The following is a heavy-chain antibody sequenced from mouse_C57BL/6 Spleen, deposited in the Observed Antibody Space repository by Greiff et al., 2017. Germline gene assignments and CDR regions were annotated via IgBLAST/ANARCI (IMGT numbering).Heavy chain of an antibody. V-gene: IGHV1-64*01. CDR1: GYTFTSYW. Sequence: VQLQQSGAELVKPGASVKLSCKASGYTFTSYWMHWVKQRPGQGLEWIGMIHPNSGSTNYNEKFKSKATLTVDKSSSTAYMQLSSLTSEDSAVYYCAREGAAQATGAYWGQGTLVTVSA. CDR2: IHPNSGST. J-gene: IGHJ3*01. D-gene: IGHD3-2*02. CDR3: AREGAAQATGAY.